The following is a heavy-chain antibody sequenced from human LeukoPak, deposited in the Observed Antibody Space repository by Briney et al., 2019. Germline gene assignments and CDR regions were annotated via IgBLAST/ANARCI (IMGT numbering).Heavy chain of an antibody. D-gene: IGHD2-15*01. CDR1: GFMFSTYA. CDR3: ARGRSAAEYDAFDI. CDR2: INTYGGST. V-gene: IGHV3-64*01. J-gene: IGHJ3*02. Sequence: GGSLRLSCEVSGFMFSTYAMHWVRQAPGKGPEFVSGINTYGGSTHYAKSVKGRFTISRDNSKNTLYLQMGSLRAEDTAVYYCARGRSAAEYDAFDIRGQGTLVTVSS.